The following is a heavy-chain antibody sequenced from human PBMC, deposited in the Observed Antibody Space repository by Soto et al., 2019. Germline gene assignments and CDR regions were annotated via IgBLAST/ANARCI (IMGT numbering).Heavy chain of an antibody. CDR2: ILVGGST. CDR3: AKATATSGGAFEI. J-gene: IGHJ3*02. CDR1: GFICSSYD. Sequence: VGSLRLSCAVSGFICSSYDMSWVRQAPGKGLEWVSTILVGGSTHFEDAVKGRFTISRDTSKNTVYLQMNSLTAGDTAVYYCAKATATSGGAFEIYGQGTMVTVSS. V-gene: IGHV3-23*01. D-gene: IGHD1-1*01.